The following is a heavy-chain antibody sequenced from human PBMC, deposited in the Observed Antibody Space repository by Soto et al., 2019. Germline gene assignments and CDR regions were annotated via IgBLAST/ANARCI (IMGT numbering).Heavy chain of an antibody. D-gene: IGHD2-2*01. V-gene: IGHV5-10-1*01. CDR3: ARHPTMLPFGS. CDR1: GFSFTSYW. CDR2: IDPDDSYS. J-gene: IGHJ4*02. Sequence: GESLKISCKVSGFSFTSYWISWVRQMPGKGLEWMGRIDPDDSYSDYSPSFQGHVTFSVDTPINTAYLQWKNLKASDTGIYYCARHPTMLPFGSWGQGTLVTVSS.